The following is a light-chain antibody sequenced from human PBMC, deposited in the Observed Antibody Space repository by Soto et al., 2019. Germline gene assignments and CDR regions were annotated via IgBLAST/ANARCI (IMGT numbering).Light chain of an antibody. CDR3: QQYNNWPRT. CDR1: QSVSSN. V-gene: IGKV3-15*01. J-gene: IGKJ1*01. Sequence: EIVLTQSPGTLSLSPGEVATLSCRASQSVSSNLAWYQQKPGQAPRLLIYGASTRATGIPARFSGSGSGTEFTLTISSLQSEDFAVYYCQQYNNWPRTFGQGTKVDTK. CDR2: GAS.